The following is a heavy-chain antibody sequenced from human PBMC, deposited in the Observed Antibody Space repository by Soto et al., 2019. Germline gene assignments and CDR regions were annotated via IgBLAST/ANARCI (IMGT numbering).Heavy chain of an antibody. Sequence: ASVKVSCKASGYTFTSYGISWVRQAPGQGLEWMGWISAYNGNTNYAQKHQGRVTMTTDTSTSTAYMELSSLRSDVTAVYYCARDSSGWYQNTYYFDYWGQGTLVTVSS. V-gene: IGHV1-18*01. CDR2: ISAYNGNT. CDR1: GYTFTSYG. D-gene: IGHD6-19*01. CDR3: ARDSSGWYQNTYYFDY. J-gene: IGHJ4*02.